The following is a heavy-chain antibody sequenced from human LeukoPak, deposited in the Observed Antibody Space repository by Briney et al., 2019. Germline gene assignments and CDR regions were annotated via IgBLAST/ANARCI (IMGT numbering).Heavy chain of an antibody. V-gene: IGHV4-31*03. Sequence: SQTLSLTCTVSGGSISSGGYYWSWIRQHPWKGLEWIGYIYYSGSTYYNPSLKSRVTISVDTSKNQFSLKLSSVTAADTAVYYCARGFSSSWYYDYWGQGTLVTVSS. CDR3: ARGFSSSWYYDY. D-gene: IGHD6-13*01. CDR1: GGSISSGGYY. CDR2: IYYSGST. J-gene: IGHJ4*02.